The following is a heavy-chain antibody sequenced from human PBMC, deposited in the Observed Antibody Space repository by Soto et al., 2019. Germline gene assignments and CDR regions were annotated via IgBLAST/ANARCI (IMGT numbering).Heavy chain of an antibody. CDR2: IIPILGIA. J-gene: IGHJ4*02. V-gene: IGHV1-69*02. Sequence: VKVSCKASGGTFSSYTISWVRQAPGQGLEWMGRIIPILGIANYAQKFQGRVTITADKSTSTAYMELSSLRSEDTAVYYCARAPESGYCSSTSCHTFDYWGQGTLVTVSS. CDR3: ARAPESGYCSSTSCHTFDY. D-gene: IGHD2-2*03. CDR1: GGTFSSYT.